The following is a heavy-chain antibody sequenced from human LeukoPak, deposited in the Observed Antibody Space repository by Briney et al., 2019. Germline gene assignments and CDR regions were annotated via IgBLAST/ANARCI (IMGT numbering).Heavy chain of an antibody. CDR3: ARHFCGSTSCSN. Sequence: GGSLTLSCAASGFTFIGYSMNWVRQAPGRGLDWVAYISSSSSPIYNSDSVKGRFTISRDNAKNTLYLQMNSLRAEDTAVYYCARHFCGSTSCSNWGQGTLVTVSS. J-gene: IGHJ4*02. CDR1: GFTFIGYS. V-gene: IGHV3-48*01. CDR2: ISSSSSPI. D-gene: IGHD2-2*01.